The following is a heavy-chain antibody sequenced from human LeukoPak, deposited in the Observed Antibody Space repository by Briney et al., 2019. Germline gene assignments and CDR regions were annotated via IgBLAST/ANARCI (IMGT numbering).Heavy chain of an antibody. CDR3: ARRVGDCYPCFDY. V-gene: IGHV4-39*01. CDR2: IYYSGST. CDR1: GGSISSSSYY. D-gene: IGHD2-21*02. J-gene: IGHJ4*02. Sequence: SETLSLTCTVSGGSISSSSYYWGWIRQPPGKGLEWIGSIYYSGSTYYNPSLKSRVTISVDTSKNQFSLKLSSVTAADTAVYYCARRVGDCYPCFDYWGQGTLVTVSS.